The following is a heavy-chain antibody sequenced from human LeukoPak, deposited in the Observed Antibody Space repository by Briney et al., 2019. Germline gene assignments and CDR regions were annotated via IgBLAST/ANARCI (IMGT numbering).Heavy chain of an antibody. CDR1: GGSISSSSYY. Sequence: PSETLSLTCTVSGGSISSSSYYWGWIRQPPGKGLEWIGSIYYSGSTYYNPSLKSRVTISVDTSKNQFSLKLSSVTAADTAVYYCARDLYGVVVAATGNYFDYWGQGTLVTVSS. CDR3: ARDLYGVVVAATGNYFDY. D-gene: IGHD2-15*01. J-gene: IGHJ4*02. CDR2: IYYSGST. V-gene: IGHV4-39*07.